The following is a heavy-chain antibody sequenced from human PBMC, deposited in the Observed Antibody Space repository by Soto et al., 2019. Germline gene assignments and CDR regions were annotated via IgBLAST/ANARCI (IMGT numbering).Heavy chain of an antibody. Sequence: PGGSLRLSCAASGFTCSSNSMTLVSQAPGKGLEWVSYISSSTSIIYYADSVKGRFTISRDNAKNSLYLHMNSLRDEDTAVYYCARDSGKAGADDYWGQGT. CDR3: ARDSGKAGADDY. CDR2: ISSSTSII. V-gene: IGHV3-48*02. CDR1: GFTCSSNS. D-gene: IGHD6-13*01. J-gene: IGHJ4*02.